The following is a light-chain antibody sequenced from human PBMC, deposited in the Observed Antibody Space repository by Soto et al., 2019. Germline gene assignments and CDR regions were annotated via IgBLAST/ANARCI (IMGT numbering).Light chain of an antibody. J-gene: IGLJ1*01. Sequence: QSALTQPASVSGSPGQSITISCTGTSSDVGGYNYVSWYQHHPGKAPRLMIYEVSNRPSGVSNRFSGSKSGNTASLTISGLQAEDEADYYCSSYTSSSPYVFGTWTKVTGL. CDR1: SSDVGGYNY. CDR2: EVS. V-gene: IGLV2-14*01. CDR3: SSYTSSSPYV.